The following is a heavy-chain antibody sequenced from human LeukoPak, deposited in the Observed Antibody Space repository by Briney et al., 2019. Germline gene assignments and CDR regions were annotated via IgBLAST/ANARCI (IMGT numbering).Heavy chain of an antibody. Sequence: PGGSLRLSGAASGSTFDDYAMHGVRQAPGKGLDWCSLFSGDGGSTYYADSVKGRFTTSRDNSKNSLYLQMNSLRTEDTALYYCAKDHVSGIKRSVFDPWGQGTLVTVSS. V-gene: IGHV3-43*02. CDR3: AKDHVSGIKRSVFDP. CDR1: GSTFDDYA. D-gene: IGHD2-15*01. CDR2: FSGDGGST. J-gene: IGHJ5*02.